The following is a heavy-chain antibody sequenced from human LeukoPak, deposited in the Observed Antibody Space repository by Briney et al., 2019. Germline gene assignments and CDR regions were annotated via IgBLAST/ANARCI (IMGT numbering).Heavy chain of an antibody. Sequence: SETLSLTCTVSGGSISSGGYYWSWIRQPPGKGLEWIGYIYHSGSTYYNPSLKNRVTISVDRSKNQFSLKLSSVTAADTAVYYCASVGGKDSYYYMDVWGKGTTVTVSS. J-gene: IGHJ6*03. V-gene: IGHV4-30-2*01. CDR2: IYHSGST. D-gene: IGHD4-23*01. CDR3: ASVGGKDSYYYMDV. CDR1: GGSISSGGYY.